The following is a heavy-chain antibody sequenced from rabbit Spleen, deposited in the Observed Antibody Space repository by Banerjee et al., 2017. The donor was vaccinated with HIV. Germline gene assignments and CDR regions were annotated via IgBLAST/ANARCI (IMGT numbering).Heavy chain of an antibody. CDR1: GFTISSSDY. CDR3: ARDTGTSFSTYGMDL. CDR2: TAGGRSTFT. V-gene: IGHV1S45*01. J-gene: IGHJ6*01. D-gene: IGHD8-1*01. Sequence: QEQLVESGGGLVKPGGTLTLTCTASGFTISSSDYMCWVRQAPGKGLEWIACTAGGRSTFTYYASWAKGRFTISKASSTTVTLQMTSLTAADTATYFCARDTGTSFSTYGMDLWGPGTLVTVS.